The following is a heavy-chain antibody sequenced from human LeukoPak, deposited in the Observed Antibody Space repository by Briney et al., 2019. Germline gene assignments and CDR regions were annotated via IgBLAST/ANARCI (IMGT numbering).Heavy chain of an antibody. V-gene: IGHV4-59*01. CDR1: GDSISRDY. Sequence: SETLSLTCTVSGDSISRDYWSWIWQPPGKGLEWIGYIYYSGSTNYNPSLESRVTISLNTSKNQFSLKLSSVTAADTAVYYCARDRRNTDAFDIRGLGRLVTVSS. CDR3: ARDRRNTDAFDI. J-gene: IGHJ3*02. CDR2: IYYSGST.